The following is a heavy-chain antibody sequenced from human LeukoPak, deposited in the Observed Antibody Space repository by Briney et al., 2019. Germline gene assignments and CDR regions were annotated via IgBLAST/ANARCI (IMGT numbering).Heavy chain of an antibody. Sequence: GGSLRLSCAASGFTFSSFGIHWVRQAPGKGLEWVAFIRYDGSNKYYADSVKGRFTISRDDPKNTLYLQMNSLRAEDTAVYYCARGRFRREYYYGSGSHLNWFDPWGQGTLVTVSS. V-gene: IGHV3-30*02. CDR1: GFTFSSFG. CDR3: ARGRFRREYYYGSGSHLNWFDP. D-gene: IGHD3-10*01. CDR2: IRYDGSNK. J-gene: IGHJ5*02.